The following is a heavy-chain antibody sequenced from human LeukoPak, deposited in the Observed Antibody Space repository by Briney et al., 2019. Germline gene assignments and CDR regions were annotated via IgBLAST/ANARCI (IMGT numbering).Heavy chain of an antibody. J-gene: IGHJ4*02. CDR3: ARDSMVRGVMSY. CDR1: GFTFSSYS. V-gene: IGHV3-21*01. CDR2: ISSSSSYI. Sequence: GGSLRLSCAASGFTFSSYSMNWVRQAPGKGLEWVSSISSSSSYIYYADSVKGRFTISRDNAKNSLYLQMDSLRAEDTAVYYCARDSMVRGVMSYWGQGTLVTVSS. D-gene: IGHD3-10*01.